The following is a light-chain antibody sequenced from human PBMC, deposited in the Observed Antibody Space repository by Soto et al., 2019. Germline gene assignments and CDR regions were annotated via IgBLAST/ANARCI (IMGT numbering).Light chain of an antibody. J-gene: IGKJ4*01. Sequence: DIQMSQSPSTLSASVGDRVTIPCRASQSISDSLAWYQQKPGKAPKLLISDASTLERGVPSRFSGSGSGTEFTLTISSLQPDDFATYYCQQYCNLPLTFGGGTKVEIK. CDR1: QSISDS. CDR3: QQYCNLPLT. CDR2: DAS. V-gene: IGKV1-5*01.